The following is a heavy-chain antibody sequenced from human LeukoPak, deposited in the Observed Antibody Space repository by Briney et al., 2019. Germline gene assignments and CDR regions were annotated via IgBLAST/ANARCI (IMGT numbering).Heavy chain of an antibody. CDR2: ISGSGDYT. CDR3: AKERGSSGWNGLDY. Sequence: PGGSLRLSCAASGFTFSSYAMNWVRQDPGKGLEWVSSISGSGDYTYYTDSVEGRFIISRDNSKNTLYLKMNSLGDEDTAVYYCAKERGSSGWNGLDYWGQGTLVTVSS. CDR1: GFTFSSYA. V-gene: IGHV3-23*01. J-gene: IGHJ4*02. D-gene: IGHD6-19*01.